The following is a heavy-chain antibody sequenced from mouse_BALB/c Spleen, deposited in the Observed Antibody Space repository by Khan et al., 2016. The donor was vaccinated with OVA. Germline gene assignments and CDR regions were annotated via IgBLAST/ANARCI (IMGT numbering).Heavy chain of an antibody. CDR1: GYSFTSYY. CDR2: IDPFSGGA. V-gene: IGHV1S135*01. J-gene: IGHJ3*01. CDR3: TSHGYVACFDY. Sequence: VQLQQSGPELMKPGSSVKISCKASGYSFTSYYIHWVMQSHGKSLEWIGYIDPFSGGATYNQNFKGKATLTVDTSSSTAYMHLSNLTSEDSAVYFCTSHGYVACFDYWGQGTLVTVSA. D-gene: IGHD2-2*01.